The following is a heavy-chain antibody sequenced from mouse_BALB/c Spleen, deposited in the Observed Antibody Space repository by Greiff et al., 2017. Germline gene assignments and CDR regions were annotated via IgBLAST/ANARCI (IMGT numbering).Heavy chain of an antibody. CDR2: ISSGGSYT. J-gene: IGHJ4*01. Sequence: DVKLVESGGGLVKPGGSLKLSCAASGFTFSSYAMSWVRQSPEKRLEWVAEISSGGSYTYYPDTVTGRFTISRDNAKNTLYLEMSSLRSEDTAMYYCAREVYYDYAMDYWGQGTSVTVSS. V-gene: IGHV5-9-4*01. D-gene: IGHD1-1*02. CDR1: GFTFSSYA. CDR3: AREVYYDYAMDY.